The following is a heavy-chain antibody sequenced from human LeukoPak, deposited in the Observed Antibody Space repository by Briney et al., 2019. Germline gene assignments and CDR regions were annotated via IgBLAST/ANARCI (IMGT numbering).Heavy chain of an antibody. CDR1: GFTFSSYS. Sequence: PGGSLRLSCAASGFTFSSYSMNWVRQAPGKGLEWVSSISSSSSYIYYADSVKGRFTISRDNSKNTLYLQMNSLRAEDTAVYYCAKDGNWSYALFFTHFDYWGQGTLVTVSS. CDR3: AKDGNWSYALFFTHFDY. D-gene: IGHD1-7*01. V-gene: IGHV3-21*04. CDR2: ISSSSSYI. J-gene: IGHJ4*02.